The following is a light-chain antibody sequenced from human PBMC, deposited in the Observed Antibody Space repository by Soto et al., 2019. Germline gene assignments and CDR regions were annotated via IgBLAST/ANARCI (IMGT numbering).Light chain of an antibody. CDR2: QDT. CDR3: QVWDTSTESEV. V-gene: IGLV3-1*01. CDR1: KLGDKY. J-gene: IGLJ2*01. Sequence: SYELTQPPSVSVSPGQTASITCSGDKLGDKYACWYQQKPGQSPVLVIYQDTKRPSGIPERFSGSNSGTTATLTISGTQARDGGEYYCQVWDTSTESEVFGEGTKRPVL.